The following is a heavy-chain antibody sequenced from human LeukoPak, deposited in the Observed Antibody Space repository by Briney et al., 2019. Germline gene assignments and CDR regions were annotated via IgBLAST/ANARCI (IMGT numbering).Heavy chain of an antibody. CDR2: ISSSSRFI. Sequence: PGGSLRLSCAASGISFSNYSMNWVRQAPGRGLEWVSLISSSSRFIYYGDSVKGRFTISRDNAKKSLYLQMNSLRAEDTAVYYCARAMVRGYPPRTPYWGQGTLVTVSS. CDR1: GISFSNYS. V-gene: IGHV3-21*04. CDR3: ARAMVRGYPPRTPY. D-gene: IGHD3-10*01. J-gene: IGHJ4*02.